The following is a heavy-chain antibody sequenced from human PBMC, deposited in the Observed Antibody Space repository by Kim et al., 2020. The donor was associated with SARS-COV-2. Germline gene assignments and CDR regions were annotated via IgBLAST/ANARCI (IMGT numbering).Heavy chain of an antibody. J-gene: IGHJ6*02. Sequence: GGSLRLSCAASGFTFSSYAMSWVRQAPGKGLEWVSAISGSGGSTYYADSVKGRFTISRDNSKNTLYLQMNSLRAEDTAVYYCAKDGPLGATMLFYYYYGMDVWGQGTTVTVSS. V-gene: IGHV3-23*01. CDR3: AKDGPLGATMLFYYYYGMDV. D-gene: IGHD1-26*01. CDR2: ISGSGGST. CDR1: GFTFSSYA.